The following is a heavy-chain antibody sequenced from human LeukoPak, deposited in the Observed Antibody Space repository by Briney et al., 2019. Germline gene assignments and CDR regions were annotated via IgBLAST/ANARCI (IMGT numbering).Heavy chain of an antibody. J-gene: IGHJ3*02. CDR1: GGSFGTDS. CDR2: IYYSGST. D-gene: IGHD2-2*01. Sequence: SETLPLIRTVSGGSFGTDSGNWIRQPPGKELEWIGYIYYSGSTKYKPSLKGRVALSVDTSKNQFSLKLYSVTAADTAVYYCARAVGYCTSSACYDNAFDIWGQGTMVTVS. V-gene: IGHV4-59*01. CDR3: ARAVGYCTSSACYDNAFDI.